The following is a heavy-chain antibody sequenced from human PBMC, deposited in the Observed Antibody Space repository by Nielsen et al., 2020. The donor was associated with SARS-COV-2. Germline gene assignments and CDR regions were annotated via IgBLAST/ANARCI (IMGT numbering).Heavy chain of an antibody. CDR2: INWNGGST. CDR3: AKDLTRITMVRGVLARFKYGMDV. CDR1: GFTFDDYG. J-gene: IGHJ6*02. D-gene: IGHD3-10*01. Sequence: GGSLRLSCAASGFTFDDYGMSWVRQAPGKGLEWVSGINWNGGSTGYADSVKDRFTISRDNSKNTLYLQMNSLRAEDTAVYYCAKDLTRITMVRGVLARFKYGMDVWGQGTTVTVSS. V-gene: IGHV3-20*04.